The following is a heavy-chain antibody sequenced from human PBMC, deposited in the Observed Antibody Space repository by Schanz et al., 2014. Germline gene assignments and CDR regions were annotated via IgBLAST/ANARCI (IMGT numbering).Heavy chain of an antibody. CDR2: IIPILGIA. D-gene: IGHD3-10*01. CDR1: GYTFSSYG. Sequence: VQLVQSGAEVKRPGASVKVSCKASGYTFSSYGITWVRQAPGQGLEWMGRIIPILGIATYAQKFRGAVTLTTDTSTDTAYLELTSLTSEDTAVHYCARGRGFYDYWGQGTLVTVSS. CDR3: ARGRGFYDY. J-gene: IGHJ4*02. V-gene: IGHV1-69*09.